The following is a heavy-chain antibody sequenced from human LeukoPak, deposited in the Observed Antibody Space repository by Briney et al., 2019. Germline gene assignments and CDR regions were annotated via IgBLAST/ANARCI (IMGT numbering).Heavy chain of an antibody. CDR2: IYYSGST. V-gene: IGHV4-31*03. Sequence: SETLSLTCTVSGGSISSGGYYWSWIRQHPGKGLEWIGYIYYSGSTYYNPSLKSRVTISVDTSKNQFSLKLSSVTAADTAVYYCAREWRPGPFDYWGQGTLVTVSS. J-gene: IGHJ4*02. D-gene: IGHD3-10*01. CDR3: AREWRPGPFDY. CDR1: GGSISSGGYY.